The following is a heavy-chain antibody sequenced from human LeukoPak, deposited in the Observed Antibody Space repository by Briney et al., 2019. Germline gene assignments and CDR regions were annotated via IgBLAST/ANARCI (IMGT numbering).Heavy chain of an antibody. D-gene: IGHD6-19*01. CDR3: ARQYNWFDP. Sequence: SETLSLTCTVSGGSISGTSYSWGWIHQPPGKGLEWVGSIDYSGRTHYNPSLKSRVTISEDTSNNHFSLKLNSVTAADTAVYFCARQYNWFDPWGQGTLVTVSS. CDR1: GGSISGTSYS. CDR2: IDYSGRT. J-gene: IGHJ5*02. V-gene: IGHV4-39*02.